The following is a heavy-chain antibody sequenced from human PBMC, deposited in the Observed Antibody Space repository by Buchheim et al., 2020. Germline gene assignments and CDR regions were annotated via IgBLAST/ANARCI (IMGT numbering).Heavy chain of an antibody. CDR3: ARGSTPAALFQH. CDR2: INHSGST. J-gene: IGHJ1*01. Sequence: QVQLQQWGAGLLKPSETLSLTCAVYGGSFSGYYWSWIRQPPGKGLEWIGEINHSGSTNYNPSLKSRVTISVDKSKNQVHLKLSSVTAADTAVYYCARGSTPAALFQHWGQGTL. CDR1: GGSFSGYY. V-gene: IGHV4-34*01. D-gene: IGHD2-15*01.